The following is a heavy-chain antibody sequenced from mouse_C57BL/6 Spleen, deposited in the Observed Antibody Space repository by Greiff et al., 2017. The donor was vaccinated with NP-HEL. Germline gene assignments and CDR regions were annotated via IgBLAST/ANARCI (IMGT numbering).Heavy chain of an antibody. CDR1: GFTFSDYG. D-gene: IGHD2-3*01. CDR3: ARHFYDGYYHYYAMDY. CDR2: ISSGSSTI. V-gene: IGHV5-17*01. Sequence: EVLLVESGGGLVKPGGSLKLSCAASGFTFSDYGMHWVRQAPEKGLEWVAYISSGSSTIYYADTVKGRFTISSDHAKNTLFLQITSLRSEDTAMYYCARHFYDGYYHYYAMDYWGQGTSVTVAS. J-gene: IGHJ4*01.